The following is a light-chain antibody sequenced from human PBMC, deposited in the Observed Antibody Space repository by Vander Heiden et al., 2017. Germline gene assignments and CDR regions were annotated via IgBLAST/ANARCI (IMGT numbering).Light chain of an antibody. CDR1: DTDSVTYKY. CDR2: DVD. V-gene: IGLV2-14*03. Sequence: QSALAQPASVSGSPGQTITISCTRPDTDSVTYKYDSWYQQHPGKAPKLLIYDVDNRPSGVSHRFSGSKSGNTASLTISGLQTDDESYYYCNSYTDSSPFVFGPGTKVTVL. CDR3: NSYTDSSPFV. J-gene: IGLJ1*01.